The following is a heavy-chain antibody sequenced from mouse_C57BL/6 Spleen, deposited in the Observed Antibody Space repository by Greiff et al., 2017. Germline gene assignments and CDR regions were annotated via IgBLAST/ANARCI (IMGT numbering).Heavy chain of an antibody. D-gene: IGHD1-3*01. Sequence: VMLVESGPGLVAPSQSLSITCTVSGFSFTSYGVRWVRQPPGKGLEWLGVIWGDGSTNYHSALISRLSISKDNSTSQVFLKLNSLQTDDTATYYCTKAGPREVYAMDYWGQGTSVTVSS. J-gene: IGHJ4*01. CDR1: GFSFTSYG. CDR2: IWGDGST. V-gene: IGHV2-3*01. CDR3: TKAGPREVYAMDY.